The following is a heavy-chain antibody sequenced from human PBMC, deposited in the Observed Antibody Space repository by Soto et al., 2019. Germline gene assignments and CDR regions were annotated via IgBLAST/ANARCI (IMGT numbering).Heavy chain of an antibody. Sequence: QVQLQESGPGLVKPSETLSLTCAVSGVSIRSTNWWTWVRQAPGKGLEWIGDIYQTGRTNYNPTLKSRVTISVDRSRNQFSLKLTSVTAADTAVYFCARSSGASSFTHVPDFWGQGTLVTVSS. CDR1: GVSIRSTNW. V-gene: IGHV4-4*02. J-gene: IGHJ4*02. CDR2: IYQTGRT. CDR3: ARSSGASSFTHVPDF. D-gene: IGHD5-12*01.